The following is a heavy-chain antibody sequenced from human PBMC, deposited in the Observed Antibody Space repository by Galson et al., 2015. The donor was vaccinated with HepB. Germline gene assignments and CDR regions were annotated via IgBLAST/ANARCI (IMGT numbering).Heavy chain of an antibody. CDR1: GYTFTGYY. CDR3: ARNAHERDYYDSYWYFDL. D-gene: IGHD3-22*01. Sequence: SVKVSCKASGYTFTGYYMHWVRQAPGQGLEWMGRINPNSGGTNYAQKFQGRVTMTRDTSISTAYMELSRLRSDDTAVYYCARNAHERDYYDSYWYFDLWGRGTLVTVSS. CDR2: INPNSGGT. J-gene: IGHJ2*01. V-gene: IGHV1-2*06.